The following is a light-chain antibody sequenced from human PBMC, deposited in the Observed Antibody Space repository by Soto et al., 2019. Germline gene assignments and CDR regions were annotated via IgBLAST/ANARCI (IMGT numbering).Light chain of an antibody. CDR1: QSVSSY. V-gene: IGKV3-11*01. J-gene: IGKJ2*01. CDR3: QQRSNWPPGYT. CDR2: DAS. Sequence: EIVLTQSPATLSLSPGERATLSCRASQSVSSYLAWYQQKPGQAPRLLIYDASNRATGIPARFSGSGSGTEFTLTISRLEPEDFAVYYCQQRSNWPPGYTFGQGTKLEIK.